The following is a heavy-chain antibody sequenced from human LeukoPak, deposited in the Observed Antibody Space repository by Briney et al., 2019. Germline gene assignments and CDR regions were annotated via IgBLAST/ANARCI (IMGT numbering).Heavy chain of an antibody. J-gene: IGHJ4*02. CDR3: ATTDLYGSGSYYGDY. D-gene: IGHD3-10*01. CDR1: GFTFSSYG. Sequence: GGSLRLSCAASGFTFSSYGMHWVRQAPGKGLEWVAVISYDGSNQYYADSVKGRFTISRDNSKNTLYLQMNSLRAEDRAVYYCATTDLYGSGSYYGDYWGQGTLVTVSS. V-gene: IGHV3-30*03. CDR2: ISYDGSNQ.